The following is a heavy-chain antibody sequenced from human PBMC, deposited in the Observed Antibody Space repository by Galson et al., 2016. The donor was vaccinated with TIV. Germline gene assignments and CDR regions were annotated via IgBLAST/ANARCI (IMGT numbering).Heavy chain of an antibody. CDR3: ARGRGYYFGSGSSYFDY. D-gene: IGHD3-10*01. V-gene: IGHV1-69*06. J-gene: IGHJ4*02. CDR2: INPIFGTA. Sequence: SVKVSCKASGGTFSNLVISWVRQAPGQGLEWMGSINPIFGTANYAQKFQGRVTITADTSTSTIYMELSSLRSEDTAVYYCARGRGYYFGSGSSYFDYWGQGSLVTVSS. CDR1: GGTFSNLV.